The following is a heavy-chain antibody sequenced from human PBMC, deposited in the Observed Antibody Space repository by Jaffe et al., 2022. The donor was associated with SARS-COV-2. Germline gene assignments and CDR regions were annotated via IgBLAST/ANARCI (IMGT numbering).Heavy chain of an antibody. CDR2: IIPILGIA. D-gene: IGHD3-10*01. CDR3: ARDSGAMVRGADNWFDP. CDR1: GGTFSSYT. V-gene: IGHV1-69*08. J-gene: IGHJ5*02. Sequence: QVQLVQSGAEVKKPGSSVKVSCKASGGTFSSYTISWVRQAPGQGLEWMGRIIPILGIANYAQKFQGRVTITADKSTSTAYMELSSLRSEDTAVYYCARDSGAMVRGADNWFDPWGQGTLVTVSS.